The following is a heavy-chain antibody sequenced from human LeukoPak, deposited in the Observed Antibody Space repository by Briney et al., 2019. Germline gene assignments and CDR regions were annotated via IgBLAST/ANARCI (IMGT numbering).Heavy chain of an antibody. J-gene: IGHJ4*02. CDR2: IYYSGST. V-gene: IGHV4-30-4*08. D-gene: IGHD6-13*01. CDR3: ARDRGREYSSSWYPYYFDY. CDR1: GGSISSGDYY. Sequence: SQTLSLTCTVSGGSISSGDYYWSWIRQPPGKGLEWIGYIYYSGSTYYNPSLKSRVTISVDTSKNQFSLKLSSVTAADTAVYYCARDRGREYSSSWYPYYFDYWGQGTLVTVSS.